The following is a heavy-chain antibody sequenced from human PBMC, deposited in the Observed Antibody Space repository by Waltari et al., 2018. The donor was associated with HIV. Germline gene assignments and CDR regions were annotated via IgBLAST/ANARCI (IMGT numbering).Heavy chain of an antibody. Sequence: AASGFTFSSYAIHWVRQAPGKGLEWVALISYDGSNKYYADAVKGRFTISRDNSKNTLYLQMNSLRAEDTSVYYCVRDTGYCSFGSCSYNWLDPWGQGTLVSVSS. CDR2: ISYDGSNK. V-gene: IGHV3-30*01. CDR3: VRDTGYCSFGSCSYNWLDP. J-gene: IGHJ5*02. CDR1: GFTFSSYA. D-gene: IGHD2-15*01.